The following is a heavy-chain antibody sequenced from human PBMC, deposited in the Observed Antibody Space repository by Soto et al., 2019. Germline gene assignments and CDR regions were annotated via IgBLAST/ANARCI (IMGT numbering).Heavy chain of an antibody. CDR2: IYYRGST. CDR1: GGSIRSSTYY. CDR3: TRHEGGAAADRPLDY. Sequence: QLRLQESGPGLVKPSETLSLTCTVSGGSIRSSTYYWGWIRQPPGKGLEWIGSIYYRGSTHYNPSLKSRVTMSGDTSTNQFSLTLNSVPAADTAVYYWTRHEGGAAADRPLDYGGQVTLVTVSS. V-gene: IGHV4-39*01. J-gene: IGHJ4*02. D-gene: IGHD6-13*01.